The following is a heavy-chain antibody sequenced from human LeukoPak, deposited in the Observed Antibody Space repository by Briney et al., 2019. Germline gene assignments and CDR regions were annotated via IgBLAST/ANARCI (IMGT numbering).Heavy chain of an antibody. Sequence: GGSLRLSCAASGFTVSSNYMSWVRQAPGKGLEWVSVIYSGGSTYYADSVKGRFTISRDNSKNTLYLQMNSLRAEDTAVYYCAKFGFCSSTSCPAPYWGQGTLVTVSS. J-gene: IGHJ4*02. D-gene: IGHD2-2*01. CDR1: GFTVSSNY. V-gene: IGHV3-66*01. CDR2: IYSGGST. CDR3: AKFGFCSSTSCPAPY.